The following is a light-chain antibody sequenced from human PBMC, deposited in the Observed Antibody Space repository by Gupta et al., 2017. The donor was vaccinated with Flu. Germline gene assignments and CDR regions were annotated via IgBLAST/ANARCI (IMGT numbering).Light chain of an antibody. J-gene: IGKJ1*01. Sequence: DIQMTQSPSTLSASVGDRVTITCRASRSISGWLAWYQQKPGTAPKLLIYQASRVESGVPSSFSGSGSGTEFTLTISSLQPDDFAVYCCQQDDNCLWTFGQGTKVEVK. CDR1: RSISGW. CDR2: QAS. V-gene: IGKV1-5*03. CDR3: QQDDNCLWT.